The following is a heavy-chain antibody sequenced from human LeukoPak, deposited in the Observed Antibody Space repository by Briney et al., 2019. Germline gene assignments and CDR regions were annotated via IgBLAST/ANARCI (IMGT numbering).Heavy chain of an antibody. Sequence: SETLSLTCTVSGGSIGSTTYYWGWIRQPPGKELECLGSIYYSGSTYYNPSLKSRVTISLDTSKNQFSPKLSSVTAADTAVYYCARHKQSGTYYDAFDIWGQGTMVTVSS. V-gene: IGHV4-39*01. CDR1: GGSIGSTTYY. CDR3: ARHKQSGTYYDAFDI. CDR2: IYYSGST. D-gene: IGHD1-26*01. J-gene: IGHJ3*02.